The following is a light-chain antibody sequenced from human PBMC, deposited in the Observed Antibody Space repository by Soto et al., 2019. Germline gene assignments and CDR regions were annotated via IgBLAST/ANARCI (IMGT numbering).Light chain of an antibody. CDR3: QQTYSTPLT. Sequence: DIQMTQSPSSLSASVGARVTIPCRSSQSISKYIHWYQQKPGKATNLLINAASGLQSGVPSRFSGGCSGTDFTLTIRNLQPEDFATCSCQQTYSTPLTFGPGTKVSI. J-gene: IGKJ3*01. V-gene: IGKV1-39*01. CDR1: QSISKY. CDR2: AAS.